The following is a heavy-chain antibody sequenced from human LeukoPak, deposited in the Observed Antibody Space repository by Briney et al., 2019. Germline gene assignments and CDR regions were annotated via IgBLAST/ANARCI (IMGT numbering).Heavy chain of an antibody. Sequence: GSSVKVSCKASGGTFSSYAISWVRQAPGQGLEWMGGIIPIFGTANYAQKSQGRVTITTDESTSTAYMELSSLRSEDTAVYYCARSLLSAAAGTEGDWFDPWGQGTLVTVSS. D-gene: IGHD6-13*01. CDR2: IIPIFGTA. J-gene: IGHJ5*02. V-gene: IGHV1-69*05. CDR1: GGTFSSYA. CDR3: ARSLLSAAAGTEGDWFDP.